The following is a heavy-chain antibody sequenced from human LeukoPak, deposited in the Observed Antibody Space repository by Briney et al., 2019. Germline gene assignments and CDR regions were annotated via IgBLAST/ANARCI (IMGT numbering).Heavy chain of an antibody. CDR3: ARLNHCSTTSCYWVDP. V-gene: IGHV4-30-4*08. CDR1: GGSISSGDYY. CDR2: IFYSGST. J-gene: IGHJ5*02. D-gene: IGHD2-2*01. Sequence: PSETLSLTCNVSGGSISSGDYYWSWIRQPPGKGLEWIGYIFYSGSTCHNPSLKSRVTISVDTSKSQFSLKLRSVTAADTAVYYCARLNHCSTTSCYWVDPWGQGTLVTVSS.